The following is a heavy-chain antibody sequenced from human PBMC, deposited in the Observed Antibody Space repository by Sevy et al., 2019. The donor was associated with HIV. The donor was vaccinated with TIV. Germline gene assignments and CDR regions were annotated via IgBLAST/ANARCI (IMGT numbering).Heavy chain of an antibody. Sequence: SETLSLTCTVSGGSITSLYWNWIRQPPGKGLEWIANIYYNGHINYNPSLKSRVTLSLDTSKNQVSLRRSSGTAADTAMYYCAGENAWGRGYSWGQGTLVTVSS. J-gene: IGHJ4*02. D-gene: IGHD1-26*01. CDR2: IYYNGHI. CDR3: AGENAWGRGYS. CDR1: GGSITSLY. V-gene: IGHV4-59*08.